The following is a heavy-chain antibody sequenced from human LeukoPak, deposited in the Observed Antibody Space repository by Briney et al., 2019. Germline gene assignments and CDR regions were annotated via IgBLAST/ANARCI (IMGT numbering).Heavy chain of an antibody. V-gene: IGHV7-4-1*02. Sequence: ASVKVSCKASGYTFTSYAMNWVRQAPGQGLEWMGWINTNTGNPTYAQGFTGRFVFSLDTSVSAAYLQISSLKAEDTAVYYCARDMGYHYYYYYGMDVWGQGTTVTVSS. CDR2: INTNTGNP. D-gene: IGHD2-2*01. CDR1: GYTFTSYA. J-gene: IGHJ6*02. CDR3: ARDMGYHYYYYYGMDV.